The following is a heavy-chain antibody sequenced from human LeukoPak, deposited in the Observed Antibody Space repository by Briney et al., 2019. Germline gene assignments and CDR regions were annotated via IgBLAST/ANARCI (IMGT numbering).Heavy chain of an antibody. J-gene: IGHJ4*02. V-gene: IGHV4-34*01. Sequence: PSETLSLTCAVYGVSFSGYYWSWIRQPPGKGLEWIGEINHSGNTNYDPSLKSRLTISVDTSKNQFSLRLTSVTAADTAVYYCARGRWEVRFDNWGQGTPVTVSS. D-gene: IGHD1-26*01. CDR2: INHSGNT. CDR3: ARGRWEVRFDN. CDR1: GVSFSGYY.